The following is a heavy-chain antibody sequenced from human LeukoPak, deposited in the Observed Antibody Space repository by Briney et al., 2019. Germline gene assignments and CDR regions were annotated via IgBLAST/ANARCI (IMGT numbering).Heavy chain of an antibody. D-gene: IGHD5-12*01. CDR2: IYYSGST. J-gene: IGHJ4*02. Sequence: PSETLSLTCTVSGGSISSSSYYWGWIRQPPGKGLEWIGSIYYSGSTYYNPSLKSRVTISVDTSKNQFSLKLSSVTAADTAVYYCASGHGYNYGTFEYWGQGTLVTVSS. V-gene: IGHV4-39*07. CDR3: ASGHGYNYGTFEY. CDR1: GGSISSSSYY.